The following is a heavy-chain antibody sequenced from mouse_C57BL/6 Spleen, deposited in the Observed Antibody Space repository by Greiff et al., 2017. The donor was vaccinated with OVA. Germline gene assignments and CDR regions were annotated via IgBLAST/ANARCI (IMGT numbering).Heavy chain of an antibody. V-gene: IGHV2-3*01. Sequence: VQRVESGPGLVAPSQSLSITCTVSGFSLTSYGVSWVRQPPGKGLEWLGVIWGDGSTNYHSALISRLSISKDNSKSQVFLKLNSLQTDDTATYYCATFITTVVAPGYYAMDYWGQGTSVTVSS. CDR1: GFSLTSYG. J-gene: IGHJ4*01. D-gene: IGHD1-1*01. CDR2: IWGDGST. CDR3: ATFITTVVAPGYYAMDY.